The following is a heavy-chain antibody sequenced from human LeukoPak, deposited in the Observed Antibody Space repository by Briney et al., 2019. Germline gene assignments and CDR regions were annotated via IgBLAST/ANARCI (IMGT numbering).Heavy chain of an antibody. Sequence: PSETLSLTCSVSGGPISSYFWSWLRQPPGKRLEWIGYIHYSGNTNYNTPLKSRVSMSVDTSKNQFSLKLSSVTAADTAVYYCARGGTAVTTFGWLDPWGPGTLVTVSS. J-gene: IGHJ5*02. CDR2: IHYSGNT. CDR3: ARGGTAVTTFGWLDP. V-gene: IGHV4-59*01. D-gene: IGHD4-11*01. CDR1: GGPISSYF.